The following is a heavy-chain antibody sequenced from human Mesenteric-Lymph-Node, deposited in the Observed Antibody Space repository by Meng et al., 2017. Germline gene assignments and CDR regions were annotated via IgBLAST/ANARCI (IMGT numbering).Heavy chain of an antibody. CDR1: GGSISSDGYY. V-gene: IGHV4-31*03. CDR2: IHDSGST. D-gene: IGHD3-10*01. Sequence: VPLQRSGPVLVTHSQTLSLTCTVSGGSISSDGYYWSWIRQHPGKGLEWIGYIHDSGSTYYNPSLKSRVTISADTSKNQFSLKLSSVTAADTAVYYCARASYGSGSPLGESWFDPWGQGTLVTVSS. CDR3: ARASYGSGSPLGESWFDP. J-gene: IGHJ5*02.